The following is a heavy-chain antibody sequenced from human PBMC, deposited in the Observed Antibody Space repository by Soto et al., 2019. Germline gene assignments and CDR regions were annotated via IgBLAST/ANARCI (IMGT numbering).Heavy chain of an antibody. Sequence: QAQLVQSGAEVKKPGASVKVSCKASGYTFYSHSISWVRQAPGHGLEWMGRINADYGNTQYAQKFRGRVTMTTDTSTTTVHMELTNLRSDDTAVYYCARCIQGDYYYGMDVWGQGTTVTVSS. D-gene: IGHD5-18*01. CDR1: GYTFYSHS. V-gene: IGHV1-18*01. CDR2: INADYGNT. CDR3: ARCIQGDYYYGMDV. J-gene: IGHJ6*02.